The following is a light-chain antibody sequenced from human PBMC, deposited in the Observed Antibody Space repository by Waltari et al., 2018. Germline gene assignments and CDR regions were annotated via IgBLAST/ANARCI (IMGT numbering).Light chain of an antibody. V-gene: IGLV1-40*01. Sequence: QSVLTQPPSMSGAPGQRVTISRTGSSSNTGAHYDVHWYQQLPETSPKLLIYANNNRPSEVPDRFSASKSGTSAFLAIAGLQPEDEADYYCQSFDASLGYVFGTGTRVTVL. CDR1: SSNTGAHYD. CDR2: ANN. CDR3: QSFDASLGYV. J-gene: IGLJ1*01.